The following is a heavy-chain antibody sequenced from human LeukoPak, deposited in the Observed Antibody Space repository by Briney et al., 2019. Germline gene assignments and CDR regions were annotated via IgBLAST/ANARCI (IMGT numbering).Heavy chain of an antibody. CDR3: AKAPVTTCSGAYCYPFDY. CDR2: ISVSGNT. V-gene: IGHV3-23*01. Sequence: PGGSLRLSCAASGFTFSNHAMSWVRQGPGKGLEWVSAISVSGNTYHADSVKGRFTISRDSYKNTLYLQMNSLRAEDAAVYYCAKAPVTTCSGAYCYPFDYWGQGTLVTVSS. CDR1: GFTFSNHA. D-gene: IGHD2-15*01. J-gene: IGHJ4*02.